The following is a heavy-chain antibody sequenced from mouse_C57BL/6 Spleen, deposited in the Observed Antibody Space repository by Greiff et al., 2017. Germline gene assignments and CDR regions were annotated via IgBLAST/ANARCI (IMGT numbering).Heavy chain of an antibody. Sequence: QVQLQQSGAELARPGASVQLSCKASGYTFTSYGISWVKQRTGQGLEWIGEIYPRSGNTYYNEKFKGKATLTAYKSASTAYMDLRSLTSEDSAVYFCAREGNDYGEDYWRQGTTLTVS. CDR2: IYPRSGNT. CDR3: AREGNDYGEDY. D-gene: IGHD2-4*01. CDR1: GYTFTSYG. V-gene: IGHV1-81*01. J-gene: IGHJ2*01.